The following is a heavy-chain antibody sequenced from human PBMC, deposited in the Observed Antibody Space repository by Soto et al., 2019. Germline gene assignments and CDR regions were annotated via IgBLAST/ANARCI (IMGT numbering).Heavy chain of an antibody. D-gene: IGHD4-17*01. Sequence: QAQLVQSGAEVKEPGASVKVSCKASGYSFTTSGITWVRQAPGQGLEWMGRISTYNGNTNYAQKLQDRVTLTTDTSTSTAYMELRSLRSDDTAVYYCARRLYGDYAYWGQGTLVTVSS. J-gene: IGHJ4*02. CDR1: GYSFTTSG. V-gene: IGHV1-18*01. CDR2: ISTYNGNT. CDR3: ARRLYGDYAY.